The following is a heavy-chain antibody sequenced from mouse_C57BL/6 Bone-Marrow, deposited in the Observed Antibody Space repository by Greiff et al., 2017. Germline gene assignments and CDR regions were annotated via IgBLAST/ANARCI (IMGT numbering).Heavy chain of an antibody. Sequence: QVQLQQSGAELVRPGASVTLSCKASGYTFTDYEMHWVKQTPVHGLEWIGAIDPETGGTAYNQKFKGKAILTADKSSSTAYMELRSLTSEDSAVYYCTSPPSTVVEYWYFDVWGTGTTVTVSS. CDR3: TSPPSTVVEYWYFDV. D-gene: IGHD1-1*01. CDR1: GYTFTDYE. J-gene: IGHJ1*03. V-gene: IGHV1-15*01. CDR2: IDPETGGT.